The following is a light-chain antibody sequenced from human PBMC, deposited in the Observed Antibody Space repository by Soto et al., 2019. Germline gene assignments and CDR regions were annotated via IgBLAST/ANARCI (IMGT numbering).Light chain of an antibody. CDR3: QQYGSSPRT. CDR1: QSVSSN. V-gene: IGKV3-20*01. Sequence: EIVITQSPSTLSVSPGERATLSCRASQSVSSNLAWYQQKPGQAPRLLIYGASSRATGIPDRFSGSGSGTDFTLTISRLEPEDFAVYYCQQYGSSPRTFGQGTKVDNK. CDR2: GAS. J-gene: IGKJ1*01.